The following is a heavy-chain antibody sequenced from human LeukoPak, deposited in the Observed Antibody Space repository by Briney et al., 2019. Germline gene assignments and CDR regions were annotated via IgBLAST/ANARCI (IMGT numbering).Heavy chain of an antibody. J-gene: IGHJ5*02. CDR1: GFTFIDTW. D-gene: IGHD4-23*01. Sequence: PGRSLRLSCAASGFTFIDTWMSWVRQASGKGLEWVGRTRSKGNNYATAHAASVKGRFTISRDDSKNTAYLQMNSLKTEDTAVYYCTRLYGGNSVFDHWGQGTLVTVSS. CDR2: TRSKGNNYAT. CDR3: TRLYGGNSVFDH. V-gene: IGHV3-73*01.